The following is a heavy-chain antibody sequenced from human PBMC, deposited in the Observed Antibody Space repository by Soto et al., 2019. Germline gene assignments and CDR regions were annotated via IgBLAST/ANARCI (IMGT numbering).Heavy chain of an antibody. D-gene: IGHD3-3*01. V-gene: IGHV3-21*01. CDR1: GFTFSDYT. Sequence: PGGPLRLSCANSGFTFSDYTVNWVRQAPGKGLEWVSSISDSGDFIYYADSVKGRFTISRDNAKNSLFLQMSSLRAEDTAVYYCARDRSGIFGVVIRGMDVWGLGTTVTVSS. CDR3: ARDRSGIFGVVIRGMDV. CDR2: ISDSGDFI. J-gene: IGHJ6*02.